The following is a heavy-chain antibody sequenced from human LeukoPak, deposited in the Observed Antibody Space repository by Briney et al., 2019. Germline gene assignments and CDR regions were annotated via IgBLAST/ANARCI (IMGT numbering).Heavy chain of an antibody. CDR1: GGSFSGYY. CDR3: ARKKIIFYGMYGRYFDY. J-gene: IGHJ4*02. CDR2: INHSGST. D-gene: IGHD2/OR15-2a*01. Sequence: RTSETLSLTCAVYGGSFSGYYWSWIRQPPGKGLEWIGEINHSGSTNYNPSLKSRVTISVDTSKNQFSLKLSSVTAADTAVYYCARKKIIFYGMYGRYFDYWGQGTLVTVSS. V-gene: IGHV4-34*01.